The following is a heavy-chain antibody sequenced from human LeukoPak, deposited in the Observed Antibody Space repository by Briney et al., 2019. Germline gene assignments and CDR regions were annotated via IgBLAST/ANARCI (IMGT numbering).Heavy chain of an antibody. D-gene: IGHD6-13*01. Sequence: ASVKVSCKASGYTFTSYGISWVRQAPGQGLEWMGWISAYNGNTNYAQKLQGRVTMTSDTSTSTAYMELRSLRSDDTAVYYCARARIAAAGTHDAFDIWGQGTMVTVSS. CDR1: GYTFTSYG. CDR3: ARARIAAAGTHDAFDI. V-gene: IGHV1-18*01. CDR2: ISAYNGNT. J-gene: IGHJ3*02.